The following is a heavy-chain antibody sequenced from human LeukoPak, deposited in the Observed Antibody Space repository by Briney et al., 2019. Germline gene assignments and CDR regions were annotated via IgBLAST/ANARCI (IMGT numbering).Heavy chain of an antibody. CDR3: ARHWGDRTNNYYDSSGPEA. CDR1: GGSISSGDYY. D-gene: IGHD3-22*01. J-gene: IGHJ4*02. V-gene: IGHV4-30-4*01. Sequence: SETLSLTCTVSGGSISSGDYYWSWIRQPPGKGLEWIGHIYYSGRTYYNPSLKSRVTISVDTSKNQFSLKLSSVTAADTAVYYCARHWGDRTNNYYDSSGPEAWGQGTLVTVSS. CDR2: IYYSGRT.